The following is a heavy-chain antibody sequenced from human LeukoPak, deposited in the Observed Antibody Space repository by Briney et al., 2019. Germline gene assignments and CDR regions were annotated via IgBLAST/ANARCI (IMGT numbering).Heavy chain of an antibody. CDR3: AILGASLVWDSGSFPDF. Sequence: KPSETLSLTCTVSGASFSTSGCYWGWIRQPPGKGLEWIGSIFYTGNTYYNPSLKSPVTISADTSKKQFSLELRFVTAADTAVYYCAILGASLVWDSGSFPDFWGRGGLVTVSS. D-gene: IGHD3-10*01. CDR1: GASFSTSGCY. J-gene: IGHJ4*02. V-gene: IGHV4-39*01. CDR2: IFYTGNT.